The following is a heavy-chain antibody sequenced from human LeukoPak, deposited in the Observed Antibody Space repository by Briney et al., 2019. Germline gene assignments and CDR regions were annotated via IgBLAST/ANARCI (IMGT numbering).Heavy chain of an antibody. Sequence: ASVKVSCKASGYTFTSYDINWVRQATGQGLEWMGWMNPNSGNTGYAQKFQGRVTITRNTSISTAYTELSSLRSEDTAVYYCARGLTDYYDSSGYSMVDYWGQGTLVTVSS. D-gene: IGHD3-22*01. V-gene: IGHV1-8*03. CDR1: GYTFTSYD. J-gene: IGHJ4*02. CDR2: MNPNSGNT. CDR3: ARGLTDYYDSSGYSMVDY.